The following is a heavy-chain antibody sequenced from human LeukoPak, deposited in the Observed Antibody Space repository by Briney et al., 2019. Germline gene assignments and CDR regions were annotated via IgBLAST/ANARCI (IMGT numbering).Heavy chain of an antibody. CDR3: ARVPPIAAAGTGDDY. D-gene: IGHD6-13*01. J-gene: IGHJ4*02. V-gene: IGHV3-21*01. Sequence: PGGSLRLSCAASGFTFSSYSMNWVRQAPGKGLEWVSSISSSSSYIYYADSVKGRFTISRDNAKNSLYLQMNSLRAEDTAVYYCARVPPIAAAGTGDDYWGQGTLVTVSS. CDR1: GFTFSSYS. CDR2: ISSSSSYI.